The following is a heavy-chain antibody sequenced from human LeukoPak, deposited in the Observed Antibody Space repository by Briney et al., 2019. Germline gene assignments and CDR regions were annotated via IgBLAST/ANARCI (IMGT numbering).Heavy chain of an antibody. Sequence: PSETLSLTCTVSGGSISSYYWSWIRQPPGKGLEWIGYIYYSGSTNYNPSLKSRVTISVDTSKNQFSLKLSSVTAADTAVYYCASTPRTVTGEAVDYWGQGTLVTVSS. CDR2: IYYSGST. V-gene: IGHV4-59*12. D-gene: IGHD7-27*01. CDR3: ASTPRTVTGEAVDY. CDR1: GGSISSYY. J-gene: IGHJ4*02.